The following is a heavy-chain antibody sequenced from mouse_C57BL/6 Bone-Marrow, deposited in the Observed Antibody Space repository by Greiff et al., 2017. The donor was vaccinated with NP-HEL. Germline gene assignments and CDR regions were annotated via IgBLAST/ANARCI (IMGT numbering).Heavy chain of an antibody. CDR1: GFTFSDYY. D-gene: IGHD2-1*01. CDR3: AREDYGNSEFDY. V-gene: IGHV5-16*01. Sequence: EVKLVESEGGLVQPGSSMKLSCTASGFTFSDYYMAWVRQVPEKGLEWVANINYDGSSTYYLDSLKSRFIISRDNAKNILYLQMSSLKSEDTATYYCAREDYGNSEFDYWGQGTTLTVSS. J-gene: IGHJ2*01. CDR2: INYDGSST.